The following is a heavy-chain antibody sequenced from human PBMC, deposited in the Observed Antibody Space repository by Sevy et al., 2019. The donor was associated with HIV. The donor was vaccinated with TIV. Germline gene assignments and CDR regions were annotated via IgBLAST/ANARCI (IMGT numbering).Heavy chain of an antibody. D-gene: IGHD6-13*01. Sequence: GGSLRLSCAASEFTFSRYGMHWVRQTPGKGMEWVAGIWYDGDNKDYSDYGKGRFTISRDNSKNTVYLHMSSLRVEDTATYYCAKGIAVSGYYFDSWGQGTLVTVSS. CDR1: EFTFSRYG. V-gene: IGHV3-33*06. CDR3: AKGIAVSGYYFDS. J-gene: IGHJ4*02. CDR2: IWYDGDNK.